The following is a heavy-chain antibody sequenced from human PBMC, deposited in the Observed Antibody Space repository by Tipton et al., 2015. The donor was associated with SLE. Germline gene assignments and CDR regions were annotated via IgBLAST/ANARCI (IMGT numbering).Heavy chain of an antibody. Sequence: TLSLTCTVSGYSISSGYYWGWIRQPPGKGLEWIGYIYYSGSTNYNPSLKSRVTISVDTSKNQFSLKLSSVTAADTAVYYCARGGYYDSSGYFDYWGQGTLVTVSS. V-gene: IGHV4-61*05. J-gene: IGHJ4*02. CDR3: ARGGYYDSSGYFDY. CDR2: IYYSGST. CDR1: GYSISSGYY. D-gene: IGHD3-22*01.